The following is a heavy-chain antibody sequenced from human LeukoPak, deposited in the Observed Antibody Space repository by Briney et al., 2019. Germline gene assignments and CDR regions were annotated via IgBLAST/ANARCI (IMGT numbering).Heavy chain of an antibody. CDR2: IWWNDDK. J-gene: IGHJ3*02. V-gene: IGHV2-5*01. CDR1: GFTFTSRGVG. CDR3: AHVYGSGSFDI. D-gene: IGHD3-10*01. Sequence: SGPTLVKPTQTLTLTCTFSGFTFTSRGVGVGWIRQPPGKALEWLALIWWNDDKRYSPTLKGRLTITPDTSQNQVVLKMTNMDPVDTATYYCAHVYGSGSFDIWGQGTMVIVSA.